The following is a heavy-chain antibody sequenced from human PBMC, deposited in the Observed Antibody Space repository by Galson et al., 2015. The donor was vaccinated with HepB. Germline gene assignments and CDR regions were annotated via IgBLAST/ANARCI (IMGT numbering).Heavy chain of an antibody. V-gene: IGHV3-7*03. J-gene: IGHJ4*02. D-gene: IGHD3-22*01. CDR2: IKQDGSEK. CDR1: GFTFSSYW. Sequence: SLRLSCAASGFTFSSYWMSWVRQAPGKGLEWVANIKQDGSEKYYVDSVKGRFTISRDNAKNSLYLQMNSLRAEDTAVYYCARDRGYYYDSSGYYGIDYWGQGTLVTVSS. CDR3: ARDRGYYYDSSGYYGIDY.